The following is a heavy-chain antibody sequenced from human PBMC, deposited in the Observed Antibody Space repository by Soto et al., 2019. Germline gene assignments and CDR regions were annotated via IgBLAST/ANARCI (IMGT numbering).Heavy chain of an antibody. CDR2: MNPNSGST. V-gene: IGHV1-8*01. D-gene: IGHD2-2*02. CDR3: AGGYEDCSSTSCYNYYYYGMDV. J-gene: IGHJ6*02. Sequence: QVQLVQSGAEVKKPGASVKVSCKASGYTFTSYDINWVRQATGQGLEWMGWMNPNSGSTGYAQKFQGRVTMTRNTSISTAYKELSSLRSEDTAVYYCAGGYEDCSSTSCYNYYYYGMDVWGQGTTVTVSS. CDR1: GYTFTSYD.